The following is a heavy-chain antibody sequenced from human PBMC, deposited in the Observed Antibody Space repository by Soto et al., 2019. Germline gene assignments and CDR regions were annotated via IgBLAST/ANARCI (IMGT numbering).Heavy chain of an antibody. CDR3: ARGPRVSSTGTGAH. V-gene: IGHV3-74*01. CDR1: GFTFSAYW. CDR2: ISDDGSTA. D-gene: IGHD1-1*01. Sequence: GGSLRLSCSVSGFTFSAYWMHWVRQVPGKGLTWVSRISDDGSTATYADSVKGRFVISRDNAKNSLYLEINTLRADDSGLYYCARGPRVSSTGTGAHWGRVNLVTV. J-gene: IGHJ4*02.